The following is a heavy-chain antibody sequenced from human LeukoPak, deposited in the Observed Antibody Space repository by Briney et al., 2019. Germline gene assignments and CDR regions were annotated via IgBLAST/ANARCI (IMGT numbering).Heavy chain of an antibody. CDR1: GLTFRRYW. Sequence: PGGSLRLSCAASGLTFRRYWMNWVRQAPGKGLEWVANIHQDGDEKHYVDSVKGRFTISRDNARNSVFLEMNSLSAEDTAVYYCARDSGSYRYFDYWGQGILVMVSS. V-gene: IGHV3-7*04. D-gene: IGHD1-26*01. CDR2: IHQDGDEK. J-gene: IGHJ4*02. CDR3: ARDSGSYRYFDY.